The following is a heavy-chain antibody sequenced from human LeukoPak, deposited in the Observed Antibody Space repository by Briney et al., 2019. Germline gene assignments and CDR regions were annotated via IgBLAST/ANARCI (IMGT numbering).Heavy chain of an antibody. V-gene: IGHV4-39*07. Sequence: PSETLSLTCTVSGGSISSSSYYWGWIRQPPGKGLEWIGSIYYSGSTYYNPSLKSRVTISVDTSKNQFSLKLSSVTAADTAVYYCARSPGPGYSSGFTPHHLNWFDPWGQGILVTVSS. CDR1: GGSISSSSYY. CDR2: IYYSGST. CDR3: ARSPGPGYSSGFTPHHLNWFDP. J-gene: IGHJ5*02. D-gene: IGHD6-19*01.